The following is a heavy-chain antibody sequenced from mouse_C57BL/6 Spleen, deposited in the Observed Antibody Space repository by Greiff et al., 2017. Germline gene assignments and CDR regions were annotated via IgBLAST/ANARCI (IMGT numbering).Heavy chain of an antibody. D-gene: IGHD4-1*01. CDR3: ARSVNWDDY. CDR1: GYTFTDYY. Sequence: EVQLQQSGPVLVKPGASVKMSCKASGYTFTDYYMNWVKQSHGKSLEWIGVINPYNGGTSYNQKFKGKATLTLYKSSSTAYMELNSLTSEDSAVYYCARSVNWDDYWGQGTTLTVSS. J-gene: IGHJ2*01. V-gene: IGHV1-19*01. CDR2: INPYNGGT.